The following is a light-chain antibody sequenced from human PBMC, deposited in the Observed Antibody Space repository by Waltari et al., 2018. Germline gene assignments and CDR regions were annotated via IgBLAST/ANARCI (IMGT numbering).Light chain of an antibody. CDR1: QDISNY. J-gene: IGKJ4*01. Sequence: DIQMTQSPSSLSASVGDRVTITCQASQDISNYLNWYQQKPGKAHKLLIYDASNLETGVPSRFSGSGSGTDFTFTISSLQPEDIATYYCQQYDNLPPLTFGGGTKVEIK. CDR3: QQYDNLPPLT. V-gene: IGKV1-33*01. CDR2: DAS.